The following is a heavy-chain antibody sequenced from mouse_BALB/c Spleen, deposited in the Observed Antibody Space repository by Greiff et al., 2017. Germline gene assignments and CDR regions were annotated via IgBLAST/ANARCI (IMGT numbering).Heavy chain of an antibody. CDR2: IRSKSNNYAT. D-gene: IGHD2-4*01. V-gene: IGHV10-3*03. CDR1: GFTFNTYA. Sequence: EVQGVESGGGLVQPKGSLKLSCAASGFTFNTYAMHWVCQAPGKGLEWVARIRSKSNNYATYYADSVKDRFTISRDDSQSMLYLQMNNLKTEDTAMYYCVRESDYDYDEGYWYFDVWGAGTTVTVSS. CDR3: VRESDYDYDEGYWYFDV. J-gene: IGHJ1*01.